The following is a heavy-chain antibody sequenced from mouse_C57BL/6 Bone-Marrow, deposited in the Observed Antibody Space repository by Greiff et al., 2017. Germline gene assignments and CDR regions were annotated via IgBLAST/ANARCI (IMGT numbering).Heavy chain of an antibody. V-gene: IGHV1-26*01. Sequence: EVQLQQSGPELVKPGASVKISCKASGYTFTDYYMNWVKQSHGKSLEWIGDINPNNGGTSYNQKFKGKATLTVDKSSSTAYMELRSLTSEDSAVYYCARRWDYGSSYYWGQGTTLTVSS. D-gene: IGHD1-1*01. CDR3: ARRWDYGSSYY. J-gene: IGHJ2*01. CDR1: GYTFTDYY. CDR2: INPNNGGT.